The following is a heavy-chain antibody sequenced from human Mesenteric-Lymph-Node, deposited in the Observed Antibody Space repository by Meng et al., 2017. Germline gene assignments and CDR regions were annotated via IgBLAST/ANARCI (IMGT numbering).Heavy chain of an antibody. V-gene: IGHV1-46*01. Sequence: VHLVQSGAEVKKPGASVKVSCKASGYTFTSYGISWVRQAPGQGLEWVGVINPSIGSTTYAPKFQGRVTMTRDTSTSTVYMDLSSLRSDDTAVYYCVRPTTMNDIFDYWGPGTLVTVSS. CDR1: GYTFTSYG. CDR3: VRPTTMNDIFDY. CDR2: INPSIGST. D-gene: IGHD1-1*01. J-gene: IGHJ4*02.